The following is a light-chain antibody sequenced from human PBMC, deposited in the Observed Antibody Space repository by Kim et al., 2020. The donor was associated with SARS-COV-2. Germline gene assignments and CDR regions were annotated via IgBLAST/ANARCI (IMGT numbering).Light chain of an antibody. CDR1: QSVRNNY. J-gene: IGKJ2*01. CDR2: GAS. CDR3: QQYRSSPPMYT. Sequence: EIVLTQSPGTLSLSPGERATLSCRASQSVRNNYLAWYQQKPGQAPRLLISGASSRATGIPDRFSGSGSGTDFTVTISRLEPEDFAVYYCQQYRSSPPMYTFGQGTKLEI. V-gene: IGKV3-20*01.